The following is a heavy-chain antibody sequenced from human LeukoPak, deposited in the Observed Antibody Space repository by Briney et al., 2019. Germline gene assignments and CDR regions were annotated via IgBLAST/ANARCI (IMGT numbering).Heavy chain of an antibody. CDR3: AREGSGLGEDWFDP. Sequence: RPGGSLRLSCAASGFTFSSYSMNWVRQAPGKGLEWVSSISSSSSYIYYADSVKGRFTIPRDNSKNTLYLQMNSLRAEDTAVYYCAREGSGLGEDWFDPWGQGTLVTVSS. CDR2: ISSSSSYI. CDR1: GFTFSSYS. D-gene: IGHD3-3*01. J-gene: IGHJ5*02. V-gene: IGHV3-21*01.